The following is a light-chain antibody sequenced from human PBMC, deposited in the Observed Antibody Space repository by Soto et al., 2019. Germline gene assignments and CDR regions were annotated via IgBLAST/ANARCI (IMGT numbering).Light chain of an antibody. CDR3: QQYGSSPWT. CDR1: QSVSSY. J-gene: IGKJ5*01. Sequence: PGERATLSCRASQSVSSYLAWYQQKPGQAPRLLIYGASSRATGIPDRFSGSGSGTDFTLTISRLEPEDFAVYYCQQYGSSPWTFGQGTRLEIK. CDR2: GAS. V-gene: IGKV3-20*01.